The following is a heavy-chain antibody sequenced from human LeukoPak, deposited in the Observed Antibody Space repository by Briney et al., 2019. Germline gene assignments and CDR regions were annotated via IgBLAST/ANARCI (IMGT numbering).Heavy chain of an antibody. CDR2: IIPIFGTA. Sequence: GASVKVSCKASGYTFTSYGISWVRQTPGQGLEWMGGIIPIFGTANYAQKFQGRVTITADESTSTAYMELSSLRSEDTAVYYCARALLPYVLRFLEWSNYYYYYMDVWGKGTTVTVSS. V-gene: IGHV1-69*13. CDR1: GYTFTSYG. CDR3: ARALLPYVLRFLEWSNYYYYYMDV. J-gene: IGHJ6*03. D-gene: IGHD3-3*01.